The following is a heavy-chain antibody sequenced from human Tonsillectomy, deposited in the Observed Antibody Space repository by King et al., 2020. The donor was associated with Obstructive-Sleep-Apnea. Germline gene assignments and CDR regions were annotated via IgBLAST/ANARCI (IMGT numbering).Heavy chain of an antibody. V-gene: IGHV1-2*04. Sequence: VQLVESGAEVKKPGASVKVSCKTSGYTFTGYYIHWVRQAPGQGLEWMRWINPDSGGTNYAQNFQDWVTMTRDTSISTAFMELSSLRPDDTAVYYCARRDGDPPFDYWGQGTLVTVSS. CDR1: GYTFTGYY. D-gene: IGHD4-17*01. CDR2: INPDSGGT. J-gene: IGHJ4*02. CDR3: ARRDGDPPFDY.